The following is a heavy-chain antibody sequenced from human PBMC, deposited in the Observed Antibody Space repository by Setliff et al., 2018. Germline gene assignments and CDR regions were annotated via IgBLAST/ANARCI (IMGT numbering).Heavy chain of an antibody. D-gene: IGHD3-22*01. CDR1: GFTFSSYA. CDR3: AKGRDDSSGSCYFDY. V-gene: IGHV3-23*01. J-gene: IGHJ4*02. Sequence: HPGGSLRLSCAASGFTFSSYAMSWVRQAPGKGLEWVSAISGSGGSTYYADSVKGRFTISRDNSKNTLYLQMNSLRAEDTAVYYCAKGRDDSSGSCYFDYWGQGTLVTVSS. CDR2: ISGSGGST.